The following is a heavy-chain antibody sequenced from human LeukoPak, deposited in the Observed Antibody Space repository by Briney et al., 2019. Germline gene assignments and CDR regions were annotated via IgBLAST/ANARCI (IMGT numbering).Heavy chain of an antibody. D-gene: IGHD2-2*02. CDR1: GFTFSSYA. J-gene: IGHJ5*02. Sequence: GGSLRLSCAASGFTFSSYAMSWVRQAPGKGLECVSAITGGGGGTFYADSVKGRFTISRDNSNNTLYLEMNSLRAEVTALYYCAKGSSSRCYTGLDPWGQGTLVTVSS. V-gene: IGHV3-23*01. CDR2: ITGGGGGT. CDR3: AKGSSSRCYTGLDP.